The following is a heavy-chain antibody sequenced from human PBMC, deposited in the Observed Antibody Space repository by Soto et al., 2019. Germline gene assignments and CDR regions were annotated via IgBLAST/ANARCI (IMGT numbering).Heavy chain of an antibody. V-gene: IGHV4-34*01. CDR1: SGSFSGYY. CDR3: ARAPKVSGSSQTRPDF. CDR2: ISQSGNT. J-gene: IGHJ4*02. Sequence: SETLSLTXSIYSGSFSGYYWSWIRQPPGKGLEWIGEISQSGNTNYSPSLKSRVSISIDTSKKQFSLNLASVSAVDTAVYYCARAPKVSGSSQTRPDFWGQGTLVTVSS. D-gene: IGHD6-6*01.